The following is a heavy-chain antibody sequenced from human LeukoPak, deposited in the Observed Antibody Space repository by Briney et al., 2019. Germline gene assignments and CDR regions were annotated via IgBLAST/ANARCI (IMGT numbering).Heavy chain of an antibody. V-gene: IGHV4-59*12. CDR3: ARGNNVGNQPFHL. D-gene: IGHD2-15*01. CDR2: IYYSGST. CDR1: GGSISSYY. J-gene: IGHJ2*01. Sequence: PSETLSLTCTVSGGSISSYYWSWIRQPPGKGLEWIGYIYYSGSTNYNPSLKSRVTISVDTSKNQFSLKLSSVTAADTAVYYCARGNNVGNQPFHLWGR.